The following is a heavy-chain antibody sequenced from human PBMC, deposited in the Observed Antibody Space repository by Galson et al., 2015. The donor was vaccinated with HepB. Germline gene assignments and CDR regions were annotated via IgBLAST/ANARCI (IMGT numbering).Heavy chain of an antibody. CDR2: INSDGSST. J-gene: IGHJ4*02. CDR1: GFTFSSYW. D-gene: IGHD4-17*01. V-gene: IGHV3-74*01. Sequence: LRLSCAASGFTFSSYWMHWVRQAPGKGLVWVSRINSDGSSTTYADSVKGRFTISRDNAKNTLYLQMNSLRAEDTAVYYCARGPYGDYFDYWGQGTLVTVSS. CDR3: ARGPYGDYFDY.